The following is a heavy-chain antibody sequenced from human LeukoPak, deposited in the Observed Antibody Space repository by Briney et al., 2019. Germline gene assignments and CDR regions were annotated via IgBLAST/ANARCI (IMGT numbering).Heavy chain of an antibody. Sequence: GGSLRLSCAASRFTFSTYAMHWVRQAPGKGLEWVAGISNDGTNEDHADSVKGRLTISRDNSKNTLYLQMNSLRAEDTAIYYCARDRIAVAGMGAFQHWGQGTLVTVSS. J-gene: IGHJ1*01. CDR1: RFTFSTYA. V-gene: IGHV3-30-3*01. CDR2: ISNDGTNE. D-gene: IGHD6-19*01. CDR3: ARDRIAVAGMGAFQH.